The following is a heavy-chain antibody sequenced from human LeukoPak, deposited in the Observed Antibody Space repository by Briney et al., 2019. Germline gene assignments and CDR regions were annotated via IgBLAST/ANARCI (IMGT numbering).Heavy chain of an antibody. V-gene: IGHV3-48*03. CDR1: GFTFSSYE. Sequence: GGSLRLSCAASGFTFSSYEVNWVRQAPGKGLEWVSYISSSGSTIYYADSVKGRFTISRDNSKNTVYLQMNSLRAEDTAVYYCAKDQETYYYGSGSYYGAYDYWGQGTLVTVSS. D-gene: IGHD3-10*01. CDR2: ISSSGSTI. J-gene: IGHJ4*02. CDR3: AKDQETYYYGSGSYYGAYDY.